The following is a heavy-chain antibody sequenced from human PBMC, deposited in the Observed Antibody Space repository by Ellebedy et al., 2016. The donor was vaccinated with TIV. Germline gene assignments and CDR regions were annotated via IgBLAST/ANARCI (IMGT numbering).Heavy chain of an antibody. D-gene: IGHD6-19*01. Sequence: MPSETLSLTCTVSGGSISSSSYYWGWIRQPPWTGREWIGSIYYSGSTYYNPSLKSRVTISVDTSNNQFSLKRSSVTAADTAVYYCARQGHSSGWYVGEYYFDYWGQGTLVTVSS. CDR1: GGSISSSSYY. CDR3: ARQGHSSGWYVGEYYFDY. J-gene: IGHJ4*02. CDR2: IYYSGST. V-gene: IGHV4-39*01.